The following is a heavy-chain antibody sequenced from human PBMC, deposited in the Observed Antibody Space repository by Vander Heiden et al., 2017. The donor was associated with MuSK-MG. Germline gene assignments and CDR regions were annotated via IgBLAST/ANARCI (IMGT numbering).Heavy chain of an antibody. V-gene: IGHV3-48*02. J-gene: IGHJ4*02. D-gene: IGHD1-26*01. Sequence: EVQLVESGGGLVQPGGSLRLSCAASGFTFSRYSMNWVRQAPGKGLEWVSYISGSSSSIYDADSVEGGVTISRENAKNSLYLKMTRLREENTAVSYCAGDQNSGSYEARVGLDDWGQGTMVTVYS. CDR1: GFTFSRYS. CDR3: AGDQNSGSYEARVGLDD. CDR2: ISGSSSSI.